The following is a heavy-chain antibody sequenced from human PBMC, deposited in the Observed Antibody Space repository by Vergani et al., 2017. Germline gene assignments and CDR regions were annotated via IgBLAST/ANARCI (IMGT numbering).Heavy chain of an antibody. CDR1: GFTFSSYW. V-gene: IGHV3-74*01. CDR2: INSDGSST. Sequence: EVQLVESGGGLVQPGGSLRLSCAASGFTFSSYWMHWVRQAPGKGLVWVSRINSDGSSTSYADSVKGRFTISRDNAKNTLYLQMNSLRAEDTAVYYCAKDLAAAVGQYYYYYGMDVWGQGTTVTVSS. D-gene: IGHD6-13*01. CDR3: AKDLAAAVGQYYYYYGMDV. J-gene: IGHJ6*02.